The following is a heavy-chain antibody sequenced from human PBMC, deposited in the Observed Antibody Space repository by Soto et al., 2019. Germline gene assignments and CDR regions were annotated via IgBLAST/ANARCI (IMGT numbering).Heavy chain of an antibody. V-gene: IGHV4-59*01. Sequence: SETLSLTCFVSGASISSNYWSWIRQPPGKGLEWIGYIYYSGNTNYNPSLKSLVIISIDTSKNHFFLKLSSVTAADTAVYYCARGPYYYYYGLDVWGQGTTVTVSS. CDR2: IYYSGNT. J-gene: IGHJ6*02. CDR1: GASISSNY. CDR3: ARGPYYYYYGLDV.